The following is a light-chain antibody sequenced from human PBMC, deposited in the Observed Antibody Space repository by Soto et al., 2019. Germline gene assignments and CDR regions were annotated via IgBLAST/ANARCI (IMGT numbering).Light chain of an antibody. J-gene: IGKJ1*01. Sequence: DIPMTQSPSTLSASVGDRVTITCRASQSISSWLAWYQQKPGKAPKLLIYKASSLQSGVPSTFSGSGSGTEFTLTISSLQPDDFATYYCQQYNRYRTFGQGTKVEIK. CDR3: QQYNRYRT. V-gene: IGKV1-5*03. CDR1: QSISSW. CDR2: KAS.